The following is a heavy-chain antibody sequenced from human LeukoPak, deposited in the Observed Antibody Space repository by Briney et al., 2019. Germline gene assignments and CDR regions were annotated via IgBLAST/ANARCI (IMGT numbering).Heavy chain of an antibody. D-gene: IGHD3-22*01. J-gene: IGHJ3*02. CDR3: ARDPNLLRELAFDI. Sequence: PGGSLRLSCAASGFTFSSYGMHWVRQAPGKGLEWVAVIWYDGSNKYYADSVKGRFTISRDNSKNTLYLQMNSLRAEDTAVYYCARDPNLLRELAFDIWGQGTMVTVSS. V-gene: IGHV3-33*01. CDR2: IWYDGSNK. CDR1: GFTFSSYG.